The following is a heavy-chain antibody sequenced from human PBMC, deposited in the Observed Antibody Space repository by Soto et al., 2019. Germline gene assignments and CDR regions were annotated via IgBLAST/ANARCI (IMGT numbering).Heavy chain of an antibody. Sequence: QVQLQESGPGLVKPSQTLSLTCTVSGGSISTVDYSWSWIRQSPDMGLEWIGHIYDGGRTYNNPSLESRVTMSVDTSKSQFSLTLSSVSAADTAVYYCARGPSGDKVDSWGQGTLVTVSS. CDR3: ARGPSGDKVDS. CDR1: GGSISTVDYS. CDR2: IYDGGRT. J-gene: IGHJ4*02. D-gene: IGHD7-27*01. V-gene: IGHV4-30-4*01.